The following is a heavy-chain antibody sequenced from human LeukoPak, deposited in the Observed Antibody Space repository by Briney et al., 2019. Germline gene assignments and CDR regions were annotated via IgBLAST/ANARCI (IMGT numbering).Heavy chain of an antibody. J-gene: IGHJ4*02. CDR1: GFTFSSYS. D-gene: IGHD6-19*01. V-gene: IGHV3-21*01. Sequence: PGGSLTLSCAASGFTFSSYSMNWVRQAPGKGLEWVSSISSSSSYIYYADSVKGRFTISRDNAKNSLYLQMNSLRAEDTAVYYCAVSSGWLFDYWGQGTLVTVSS. CDR2: ISSSSSYI. CDR3: AVSSGWLFDY.